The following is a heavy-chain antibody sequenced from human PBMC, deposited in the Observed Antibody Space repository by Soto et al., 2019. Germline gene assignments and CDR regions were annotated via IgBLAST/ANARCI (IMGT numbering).Heavy chain of an antibody. D-gene: IGHD3-16*01. Sequence: QVQLVQSGAEVKQPGASVKVSCKASGYTFTGYSMHWVRQAPGQGLEWMGWINPNSGGTNYAQKFQGWVTMTRDTSISTAYMELSRLRCDDTAVYYCAREGLSKRWFDPWGQGTLVTVSS. CDR1: GYTFTGYS. CDR3: AREGLSKRWFDP. CDR2: INPNSGGT. J-gene: IGHJ5*02. V-gene: IGHV1-2*04.